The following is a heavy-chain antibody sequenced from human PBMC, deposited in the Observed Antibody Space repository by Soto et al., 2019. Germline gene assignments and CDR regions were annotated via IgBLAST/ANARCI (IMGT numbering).Heavy chain of an antibody. CDR3: ARDLKGGGAGQGAVVY. J-gene: IGHJ4*02. Sequence: EVQLVESGGGLVKPGGSLRLSCAASGFTFSSYSMNWVRQAPGKGLEWVSSISSSSSYIYYADSVKVRFTISRDNAKNSLYLQMNSLRAEDTAVYYCARDLKGGGAGQGAVVYWGQGTLVTVSS. CDR2: ISSSSSYI. D-gene: IGHD6-19*01. V-gene: IGHV3-21*01. CDR1: GFTFSSYS.